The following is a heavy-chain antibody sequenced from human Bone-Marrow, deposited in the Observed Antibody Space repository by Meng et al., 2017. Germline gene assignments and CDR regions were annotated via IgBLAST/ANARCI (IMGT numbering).Heavy chain of an antibody. CDR3: ARGRVTTGTTPNWYFDL. CDR2: INHSGST. Sequence: VQRQRSGAGLLKPSATLPLTGAVDGGSISGYYWGWIRQPPGKGLEWIGEINHSGSTNYNPSLKSRVTISVDTSKNQFSLKLSSVTAADTAVYYCARGRVTTGTTPNWYFDLWGRGTLVTVSS. J-gene: IGHJ2*01. CDR1: GGSISGYY. V-gene: IGHV4-34*01. D-gene: IGHD4-17*01.